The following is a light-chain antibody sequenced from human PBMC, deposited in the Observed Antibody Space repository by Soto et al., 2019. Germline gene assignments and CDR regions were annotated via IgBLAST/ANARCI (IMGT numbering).Light chain of an antibody. J-gene: IGLJ1*01. CDR1: SSDVGGYNY. CDR3: SSYTSSSLYV. CDR2: EVS. Sequence: QSALTQPASVSGSPGQSITISCTGTSSDVGGYNYVSWYQQHPGKAPKLMIYEVSNRPSGVSNRFSGSKSGNTASLTISGLQAEDEADYYCSSYTSSSLYVLGTWTKVTVL. V-gene: IGLV2-14*01.